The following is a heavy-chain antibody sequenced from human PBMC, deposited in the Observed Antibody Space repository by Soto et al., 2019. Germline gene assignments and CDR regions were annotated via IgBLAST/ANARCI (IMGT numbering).Heavy chain of an antibody. J-gene: IGHJ4*02. V-gene: IGHV5-51*01. CDR3: ARLDRSGYHLVDY. CDR2: IYPGDSET. D-gene: IGHD3-22*01. Sequence: PGESLKISCKGSGYSFTSYWIGWVRQMPGKGLEWMGTIYPGDSETTYSPSFQGQVTISADKSIRTAHLQWTSLKASDTAMYYCARLDRSGYHLVDYWGQGTLVTVSS. CDR1: GYSFTSYW.